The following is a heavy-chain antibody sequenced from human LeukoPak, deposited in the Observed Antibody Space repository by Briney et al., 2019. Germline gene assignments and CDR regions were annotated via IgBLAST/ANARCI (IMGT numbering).Heavy chain of an antibody. V-gene: IGHV1-2*06. Sequence: ASVKVSCKASGYTFTGYYMHWARQAPGQGLEWMGRINPNSGGTNYAQKFQGRVTMTRDTSISTAYMELSRLRSDDTAVYYCARVSFYSSSSSYWGQGTLVTVSS. CDR1: GYTFTGYY. CDR2: INPNSGGT. D-gene: IGHD6-6*01. CDR3: ARVSFYSSSSSY. J-gene: IGHJ4*02.